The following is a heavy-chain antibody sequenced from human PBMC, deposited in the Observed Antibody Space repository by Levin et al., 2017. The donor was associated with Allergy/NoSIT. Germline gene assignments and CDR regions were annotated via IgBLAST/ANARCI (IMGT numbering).Heavy chain of an antibody. CDR1: GYTFTSYG. V-gene: IGHV1-18*01. D-gene: IGHD2-2*01. CDR3: ASRQGRYCSSTSCHGRSPGYYYYGMDV. Sequence: ASVKVSCKASGYTFTSYGISWVRQAPGQGLEWMGWISAYNGNTNYAQKLQGRVTMTTDTSTSTAYMELRSLRSDDTAVYYCASRQGRYCSSTSCHGRSPGYYYYGMDVWGQGTTVTVSS. J-gene: IGHJ6*02. CDR2: ISAYNGNT.